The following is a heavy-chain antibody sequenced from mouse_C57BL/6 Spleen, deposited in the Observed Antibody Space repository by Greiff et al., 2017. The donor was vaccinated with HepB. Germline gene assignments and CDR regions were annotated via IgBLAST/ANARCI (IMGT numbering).Heavy chain of an antibody. V-gene: IGHV3-6*01. Sequence: DVKLQESGPGLVKPSQSLSLTCSVTGYSITSGYYWNWIRQFPGNKLEWMGYISYDGSNNYNPSLKNRISITRDTSKNQFFLKLNSVTTEDTATYYCARDDDGYYYWGQGTTLTVSS. CDR3: ARDDDGYYY. CDR2: ISYDGSN. D-gene: IGHD2-3*01. CDR1: GYSITSGYY. J-gene: IGHJ2*01.